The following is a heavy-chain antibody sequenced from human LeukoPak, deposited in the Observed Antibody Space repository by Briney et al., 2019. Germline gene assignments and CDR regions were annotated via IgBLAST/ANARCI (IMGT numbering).Heavy chain of an antibody. CDR3: ARDLGTSTVTTAFDI. J-gene: IGHJ3*02. CDR1: GFIFSDYY. D-gene: IGHD4-11*01. V-gene: IGHV3-11*01. Sequence: PGRSLRLSCAASGFIFSDYYMSWIRQAPGKGLEWIAYISRSGLTIYYPDSVKGRFTISRDNAKNSLFLQMNSLRADDTAVYYCARDLGTSTVTTAFDIWGQGTMVTVSS. CDR2: ISRSGLTI.